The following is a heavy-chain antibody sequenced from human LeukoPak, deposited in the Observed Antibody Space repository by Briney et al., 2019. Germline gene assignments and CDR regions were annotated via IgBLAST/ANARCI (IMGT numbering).Heavy chain of an antibody. J-gene: IGHJ4*02. CDR1: GDSVSGSPAV. D-gene: IGHD3-10*01. CDR3: ARGAVRGGTNFDY. V-gene: IGHV6-1*01. CDR2: AYYRSKWYI. Sequence: SQTLSLTCAISGDSVSGSPAVWNWIRQSPSRGLEWLGRAYYRSKWYIEYAVSVKGRITITPDTAKNQFSLQLKSVTPEDTAVYYCARGAVRGGTNFDYWGQGTLVTVSS.